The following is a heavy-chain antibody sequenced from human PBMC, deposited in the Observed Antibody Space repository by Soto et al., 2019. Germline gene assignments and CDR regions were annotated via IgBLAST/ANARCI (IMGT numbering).Heavy chain of an antibody. V-gene: IGHV3-23*01. Sequence: EVQLLESGGGLVQPGGSLRLSCAASGFSFSSYAMNWVRQAPGKGLEWVSVISGSGDSTYYADSVKGRFTISRDNSKNTLYLQMISVRAEDTAVYYCARRSSGWYFDYWGQGTLVIVSS. J-gene: IGHJ4*02. D-gene: IGHD6-19*01. CDR1: GFSFSSYA. CDR2: ISGSGDST. CDR3: ARRSSGWYFDY.